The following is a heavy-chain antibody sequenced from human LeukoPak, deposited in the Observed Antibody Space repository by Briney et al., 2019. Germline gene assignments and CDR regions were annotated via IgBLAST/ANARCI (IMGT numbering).Heavy chain of an antibody. D-gene: IGHD3-22*01. Sequence: GGSLRLSCAASGFTFSSYDMHWVRHATGKGLEWVSAIGTAGDTYYPGSVKGRFTISRDNSKNTLFLQMTSLRAEDTAVYYCARETGYYDSNGYYSYWGQGTLVTVSS. CDR1: GFTFSSYD. V-gene: IGHV3-13*01. J-gene: IGHJ4*02. CDR3: ARETGYYDSNGYYSY. CDR2: IGTAGDT.